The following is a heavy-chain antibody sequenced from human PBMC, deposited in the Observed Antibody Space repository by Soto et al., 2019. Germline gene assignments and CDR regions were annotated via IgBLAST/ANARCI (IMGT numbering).Heavy chain of an antibody. CDR3: ARDREYYYDSSGNYYYHYGMDV. Sequence: QVQLVESGAEVKKPGASVKVSCKASDYTFTNYGISWVRQAPGQGLEWMGWISGYNGNTKYAQKFQGRVTMTTDTPTNTAYMDLRSLRSDDTAVYYCARDREYYYDSSGNYYYHYGMDVWGQGTTFTVS. CDR2: ISGYNGNT. D-gene: IGHD3-22*01. J-gene: IGHJ6*02. V-gene: IGHV1-18*04. CDR1: DYTFTNYG.